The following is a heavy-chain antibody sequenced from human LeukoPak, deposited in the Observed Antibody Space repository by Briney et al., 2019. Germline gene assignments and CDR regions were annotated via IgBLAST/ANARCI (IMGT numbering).Heavy chain of an antibody. CDR3: AKGGKGFPLGLRFDS. V-gene: IGHV4-59*12. Sequence: KPSETLSLTSTVSSGSISAYYWTWMPPRPGKGLEWIGYIYYSGSTNYTPYAQRRVTISVDTSKNQFSLKLTSLTAADTAVYYWAKGGKGFPLGLRFDSWGQGTLVSVSS. D-gene: IGHD2-21*01. CDR1: SGSISAYY. J-gene: IGHJ4*02. CDR2: IYYSGST.